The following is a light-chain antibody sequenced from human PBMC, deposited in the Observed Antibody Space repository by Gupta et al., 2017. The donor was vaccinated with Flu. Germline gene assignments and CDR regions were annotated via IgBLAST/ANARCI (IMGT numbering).Light chain of an antibody. CDR3: QQYDTFWT. Sequence: VGDRVTITCRASQSISGWLAWYQQRPGKAPNLLIYGSSTLQSGVPSRFSGSESGTEFTLTISSLQPDDFATYFCQQYDTFWTFGQGTKVEVK. V-gene: IGKV1-5*03. CDR1: QSISGW. CDR2: GSS. J-gene: IGKJ1*01.